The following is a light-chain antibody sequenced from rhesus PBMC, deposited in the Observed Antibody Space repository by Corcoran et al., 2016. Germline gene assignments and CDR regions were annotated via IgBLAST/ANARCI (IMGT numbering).Light chain of an antibody. CDR3: SQVTDIPYT. V-gene: IGKV2-65*01. CDR1: QSLVHSNGNTY. Sequence: DAVLTQSPLSLPLTPGQPASMSCRSSQSLVHSNGNTYLSWYQQKAGQPPRRLISQVSKRALGVPDRFSGSGAWTDFTLKISRVEAEDVGVYYCSQVTDIPYTFGQGTKVEIK. CDR2: QVS. J-gene: IGKJ2*01.